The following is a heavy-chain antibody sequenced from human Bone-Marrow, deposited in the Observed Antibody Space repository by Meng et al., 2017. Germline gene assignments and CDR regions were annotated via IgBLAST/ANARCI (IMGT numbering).Heavy chain of an antibody. J-gene: IGHJ6*02. CDR3: ARDQWLVPANYSPGYYYGMDV. V-gene: IGHV4-59*01. CDR2: IYYSGST. CDR1: GATFSGSD. Sequence: ESLEISCAVSGATFSGSDIHWVRQASGKGLEWIGYIYYSGSTNYNPSLKSRVTISVDTSKNQFSLKLSSVTAADTAVYYCARDQWLVPANYSPGYYYGMDVWGQGTMVTVSS. D-gene: IGHD6-19*01.